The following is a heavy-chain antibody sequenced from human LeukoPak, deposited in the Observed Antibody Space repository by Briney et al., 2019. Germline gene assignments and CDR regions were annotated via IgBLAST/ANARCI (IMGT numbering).Heavy chain of an antibody. CDR3: ARMGCTNGYYYYYMDV. CDR2: IIPIFGTA. Sequence: SVKVSCKASGGTFSSYAISWVRQAPGQGLEWMGGIIPIFGTANYAQKFQGRVAITADESTGTAYMELSSLRSEDTAVYYCARMGCTNGYYYYYMDVWGKGTTVTVSS. CDR1: GGTFSSYA. V-gene: IGHV1-69*01. J-gene: IGHJ6*03. D-gene: IGHD2-8*01.